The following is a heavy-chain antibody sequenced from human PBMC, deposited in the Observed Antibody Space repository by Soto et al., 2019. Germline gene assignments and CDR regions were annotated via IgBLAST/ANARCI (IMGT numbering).Heavy chain of an antibody. V-gene: IGHV1-69*13. J-gene: IGHJ4*02. Sequence: ASVKVSCNASGGTFSSYAISWVRQAPGQGLEWMGGIIPIFGTANYAQKFQGRVTITADESTSTAYMELSSVRSEDTVVYYCAKCSDDSSDYYCDYWGQGTLVT. CDR1: GGTFSSYA. CDR2: IIPIFGTA. D-gene: IGHD3-22*01. CDR3: AKCSDDSSDYYCDY.